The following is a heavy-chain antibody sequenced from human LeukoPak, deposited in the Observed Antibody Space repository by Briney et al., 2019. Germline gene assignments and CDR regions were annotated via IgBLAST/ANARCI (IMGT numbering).Heavy chain of an antibody. D-gene: IGHD3-10*01. CDR3: ARDEVNYASGRRYGMDV. CDR2: IYSGGST. J-gene: IGHJ6*02. V-gene: IGHV3-53*01. CDR1: GFTVSSNY. Sequence: GGSLRLSCAASGFTVSSNYMNWVRQAPGKGLEWVSVIYSGGSTHYANSVKSRFTISRDNSKNTLHLQLNSLRAEDTAVYYCARDEVNYASGRRYGMDVWGQGTTVTVSS.